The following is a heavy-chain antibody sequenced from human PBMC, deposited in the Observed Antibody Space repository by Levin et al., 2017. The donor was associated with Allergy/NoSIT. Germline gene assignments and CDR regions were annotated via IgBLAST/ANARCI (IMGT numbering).Heavy chain of an antibody. J-gene: IGHJ4*02. Sequence: SCAASGFTFSSYDMHWVRQATGKGLEWVSTIDTAGDTYYPGSVKGRFTISRENAKNSFYLQMNSLRAGDTAVYYCARGRPYDILTGAPLDYWGQGTLVTVSS. CDR3: ARGRPYDILTGAPLDY. CDR1: GFTFSSYD. V-gene: IGHV3-13*01. D-gene: IGHD3-9*01. CDR2: IDTAGDT.